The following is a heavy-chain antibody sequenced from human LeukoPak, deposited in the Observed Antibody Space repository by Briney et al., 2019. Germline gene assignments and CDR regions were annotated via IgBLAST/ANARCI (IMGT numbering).Heavy chain of an antibody. CDR2: IYYSGST. Sequence: SETLSLTCTVSGGSISSYYWSWIRQPPGKGLEWIGYIYYSGSTNYNPSLKSRVTISVDTSKNQFSLKLSSVTAADTAVYYCARHYCSSTSCYANYYYMDVWGKGTTVTVSS. V-gene: IGHV4-59*08. CDR1: GGSISSYY. J-gene: IGHJ6*03. D-gene: IGHD2-2*01. CDR3: ARHYCSSTSCYANYYYMDV.